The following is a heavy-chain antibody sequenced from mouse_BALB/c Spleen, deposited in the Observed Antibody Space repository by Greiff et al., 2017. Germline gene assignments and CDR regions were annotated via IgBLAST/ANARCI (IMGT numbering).Heavy chain of an antibody. V-gene: IGHV14-3*02. CDR1: GFNIKDTY. J-gene: IGHJ4*01. Sequence: VHVKQSGAELVKPGASVKLSCTASGFNIKDTYMHWVKQRPEQGLEWIGRIDPANGNTKYDPKFQGKATITADTSSNTAYLQLSSLTSEDTAVYYCASPYYYGSSSYAMDYWGQGTSVTVSS. CDR3: ASPYYYGSSSYAMDY. CDR2: IDPANGNT. D-gene: IGHD1-1*01.